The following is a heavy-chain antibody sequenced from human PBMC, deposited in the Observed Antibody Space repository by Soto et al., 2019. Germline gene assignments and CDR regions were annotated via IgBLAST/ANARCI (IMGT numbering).Heavy chain of an antibody. CDR1: GGSISSGDYY. J-gene: IGHJ6*02. V-gene: IGHV4-30-4*01. CDR3: AGPIFGVVSRSGYYYGMDV. D-gene: IGHD3-3*01. Sequence: QVQLQESGPGLVKPSQTLSLTCTVSGGSISSGDYYWSWIRQPPGKGLEWIGYIYSSGSTYYNPSLKSRVTISVDTSKNQFSLKLSSVTAADTAVYYCAGPIFGVVSRSGYYYGMDVWGQGTTVTVSS. CDR2: IYSSGST.